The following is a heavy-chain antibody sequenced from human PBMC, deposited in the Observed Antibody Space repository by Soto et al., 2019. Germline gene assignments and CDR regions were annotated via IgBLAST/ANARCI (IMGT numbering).Heavy chain of an antibody. CDR3: AKDRIAAAAPFDY. CDR1: GFTFTNYA. Sequence: PGGSLRLSCAASGFTFTNYALSWVRQAPGKGLEWVSAISGSGGSTYFADSVKGRFTISRDNSKNTLYLQMNSLRAEDTAVYYCAKDRIAAAAPFDYWGQGTLVTVS. CDR2: ISGSGGST. V-gene: IGHV3-23*01. D-gene: IGHD6-13*01. J-gene: IGHJ4*02.